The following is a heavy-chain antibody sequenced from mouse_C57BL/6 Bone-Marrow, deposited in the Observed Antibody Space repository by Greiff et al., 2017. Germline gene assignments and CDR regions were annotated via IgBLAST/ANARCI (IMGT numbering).Heavy chain of an antibody. V-gene: IGHV1-64*01. Sequence: QVQLQQPGAELVKPGASVTLSCKASGYTFTSYWMHWVKQRPGQGLEWIGMIHPNSGSTNYNEKFKSKATLNVDKSSSPAYMQLSRLTSENAAVYYCAHYGSIPAWFAYWGQGTLVTVSA. CDR3: AHYGSIPAWFAY. J-gene: IGHJ3*01. D-gene: IGHD1-1*01. CDR2: IHPNSGST. CDR1: GYTFTSYW.